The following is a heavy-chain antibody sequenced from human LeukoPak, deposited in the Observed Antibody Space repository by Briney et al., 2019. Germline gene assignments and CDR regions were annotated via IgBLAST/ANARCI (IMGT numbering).Heavy chain of an antibody. D-gene: IGHD6-19*01. J-gene: IGHJ4*02. CDR1: GYTFTSYG. CDR3: ARDLLTAVAGLFDY. Sequence: GASVKVSCKASGYTFTSYGISWVRQAPGQGLEWMGWISAYNGNTNYAQKLQGRVTMTTDTSTSTAYMELRSLRSDDTAVYYCARDLLTAVAGLFDYWGQGTLVTVSS. V-gene: IGHV1-18*01. CDR2: ISAYNGNT.